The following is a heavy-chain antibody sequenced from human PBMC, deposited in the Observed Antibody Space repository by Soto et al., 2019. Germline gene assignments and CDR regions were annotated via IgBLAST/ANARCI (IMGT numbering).Heavy chain of an antibody. CDR2: ISSNGVGT. CDR1: GFTLSGYA. V-gene: IGHV3-64*01. Sequence: GGSLRVSCAASGFTLSGYAMDRVRQAPGKGLEYVSGISSNGVGTYYANSVQGRFTISRDNSKNTVYLQMGSLRPEDMAVYYCARRARPDFYYMDVWGKGTTVTVSS. D-gene: IGHD6-6*01. CDR3: ARRARPDFYYMDV. J-gene: IGHJ6*03.